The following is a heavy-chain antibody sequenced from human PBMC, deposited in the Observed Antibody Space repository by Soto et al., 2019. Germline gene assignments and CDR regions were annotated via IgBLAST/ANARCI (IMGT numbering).Heavy chain of an antibody. D-gene: IGHD6-19*01. Sequence: SETLSLTCTVSGGSISSYYWSWIRQPPGKGLEWIGYIYYSGSTNYNPSLKSRVTISVDTSKNQFSLKLSSVTAADTAVYYCARVRGEWQWLPTYYFDYWGQGTLVTVSS. J-gene: IGHJ4*02. V-gene: IGHV4-59*01. CDR3: ARVRGEWQWLPTYYFDY. CDR2: IYYSGST. CDR1: GGSISSYY.